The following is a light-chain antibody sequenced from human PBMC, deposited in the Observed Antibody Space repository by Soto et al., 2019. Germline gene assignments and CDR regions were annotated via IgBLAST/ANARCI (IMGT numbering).Light chain of an antibody. J-gene: IGKJ1*01. Sequence: EIVLTQSPATLSLSPGERATLSCWASQSVSSYLAWYQQKPGQAPRLLIYDASNRATGIPARFSGSGSGTHFTLTISRLEPEDFAVYYCQQRSNWPPTFGQGTKVQI. CDR3: QQRSNWPPT. CDR2: DAS. CDR1: QSVSSY. V-gene: IGKV3-11*01.